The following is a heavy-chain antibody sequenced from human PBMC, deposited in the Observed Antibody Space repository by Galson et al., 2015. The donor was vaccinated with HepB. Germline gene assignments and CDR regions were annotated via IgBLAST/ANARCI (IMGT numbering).Heavy chain of an antibody. J-gene: IGHJ4*02. V-gene: IGHV3-23*01. CDR3: AKRLFVPTDC. CDR2: FGTSGDKT. Sequence: SLRLSCAASGFALSNYGMNWVRQAPRKGLEWVSGFGTSGDKTSYADSVKGRFTISRDNSRNTLYLQMNSLRAEDTAVYYCAKRLFVPTDCWGQGTLVTVSS. CDR1: GFALSNYG.